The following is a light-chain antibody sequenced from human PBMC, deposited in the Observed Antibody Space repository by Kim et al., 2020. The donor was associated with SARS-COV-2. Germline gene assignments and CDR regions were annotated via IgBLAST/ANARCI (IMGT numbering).Light chain of an antibody. J-gene: IGKJ2*03. CDR1: QKISTW. CDR2: DAS. Sequence: DVHMTQSPSTLSASVGDRVTISCRASQKISTWLAWYQQKPGKVPKVLIYDASSLESGVPSRFSGSGSGTEFTLTISSLQPDDFATYYGQQYNSYRFGQGTKVDIK. CDR3: QQYNSYR. V-gene: IGKV1-5*01.